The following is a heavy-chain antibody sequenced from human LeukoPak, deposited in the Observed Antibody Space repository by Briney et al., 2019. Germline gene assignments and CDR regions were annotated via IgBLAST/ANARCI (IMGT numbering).Heavy chain of an antibody. J-gene: IGHJ4*02. Sequence: GGSLRLSCVTSGLNFTEAWMTWVRQAPGKGLEWVGLIKGKTDGETIHYAAPVRGRFTISRDDSKDILYLQMNSLKVEDTGLYFCSADLDYWGQGALVTVSS. CDR1: GLNFTEAW. V-gene: IGHV3-15*06. CDR3: SADLDY. CDR2: IKGKTDGETI.